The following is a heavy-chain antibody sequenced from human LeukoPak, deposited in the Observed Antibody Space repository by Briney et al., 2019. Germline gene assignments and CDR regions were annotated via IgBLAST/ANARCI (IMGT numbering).Heavy chain of an antibody. V-gene: IGHV1-18*01. CDR1: GYTFTSYG. J-gene: IGHJ5*02. CDR2: ISAYNGNT. D-gene: IGHD3-10*01. Sequence: GASVKVSCKASGYTFTSYGISWVRQAPGQGREWMGWISAYNGNTNYAQKLQGRVTMTTDTSTSTAYMELRSLRSDDTAVYYCAREPNLWFGELLYTREDWFDPWGQGTLVTVSS. CDR3: AREPNLWFGELLYTREDWFDP.